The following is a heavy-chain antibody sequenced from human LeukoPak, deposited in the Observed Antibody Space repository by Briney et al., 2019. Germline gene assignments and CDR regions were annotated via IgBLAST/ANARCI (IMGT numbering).Heavy chain of an antibody. D-gene: IGHD3-10*01. Sequence: GGTLRLSCAASGFTFSSYGMSWVRQAPGKGLEWVSAISGSGGSTYYADSVKGRFTISRDNSKNTLYLQMNSLRAEDTAVYYCARAGTPFRGVKNAFDIWGQGTMVTVSS. J-gene: IGHJ3*02. CDR3: ARAGTPFRGVKNAFDI. CDR2: ISGSGGST. V-gene: IGHV3-23*01. CDR1: GFTFSSYG.